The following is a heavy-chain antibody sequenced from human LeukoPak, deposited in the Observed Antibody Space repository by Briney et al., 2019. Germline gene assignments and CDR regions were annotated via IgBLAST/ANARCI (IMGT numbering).Heavy chain of an antibody. D-gene: IGHD4-17*01. CDR3: AKVYRPYGDFHSFDY. J-gene: IGHJ4*02. CDR2: ISGSGDST. CDR1: GFTFSTYA. V-gene: IGHV3-23*01. Sequence: HSGGSLRLSCAASGFTFSTYAMSWVRQAPGKGLEWVSAISGSGDSTYYADSVKGRFTISRDNSKNTLYLQMNSLRAEDTATYYCAKVYRPYGDFHSFDYWGQGTLVTVSS.